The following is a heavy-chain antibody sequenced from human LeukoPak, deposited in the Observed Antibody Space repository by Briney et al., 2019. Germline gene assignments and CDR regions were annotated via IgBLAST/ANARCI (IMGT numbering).Heavy chain of an antibody. D-gene: IGHD3-22*01. V-gene: IGHV4-59*01. CDR3: ARAMYYYSSSGYYPDAFDI. Sequence: SETLSLTCTVSGGSISSYYWSWIRQPPGKGLEWIGYIYYSGSTNYNPSLKSRVTISVDTSKNQFSLKLSSVTAADTAVYYCARAMYYYSSSGYYPDAFDIWGQGTMVTVSS. J-gene: IGHJ3*02. CDR2: IYYSGST. CDR1: GGSISSYY.